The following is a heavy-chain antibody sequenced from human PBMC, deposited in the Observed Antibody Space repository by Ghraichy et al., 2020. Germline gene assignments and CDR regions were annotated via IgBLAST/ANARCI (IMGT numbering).Heavy chain of an antibody. D-gene: IGHD2-15*01. CDR1: GFTFSSYS. Sequence: GGSLRLSCAASGFTFSSYSMNWVRQAPGKGLEWVSSISSSSSYIYYADSVKVRFTISRDNAKNSLYLQMNSLRAEDTAVYYCARAKSPVVVAATGFDYWGQGTLVTVSS. J-gene: IGHJ4*02. V-gene: IGHV3-21*01. CDR2: ISSSSSYI. CDR3: ARAKSPVVVAATGFDY.